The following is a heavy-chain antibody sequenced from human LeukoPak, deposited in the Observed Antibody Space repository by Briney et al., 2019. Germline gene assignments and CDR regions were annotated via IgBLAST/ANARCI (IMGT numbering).Heavy chain of an antibody. V-gene: IGHV1-69*05. CDR3: ARVIAAATAFDI. D-gene: IGHD6-13*01. Sequence: SVKVSCKASGGTFSSYAISWVRQAPGQGLEWMGGIIPIFGTANYAQKFQGRVTITTDESTSTAYMELSSLRSEDTAVYYCARVIAAATAFDIWGQGAMVTVSS. J-gene: IGHJ3*02. CDR2: IIPIFGTA. CDR1: GGTFSSYA.